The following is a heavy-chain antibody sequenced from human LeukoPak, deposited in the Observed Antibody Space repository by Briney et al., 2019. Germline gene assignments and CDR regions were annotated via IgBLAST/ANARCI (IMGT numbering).Heavy chain of an antibody. Sequence: PGRSLRLSCAASGFTFDDYAMHWVRQAPGKGLEWVSGSSWNSGSIGYADSVKGRFTISRDNAKNSLYLQMNSLRAEDTALYYCAKGPIAVAGYFDYWGQGTLVTVSS. V-gene: IGHV3-9*01. CDR1: GFTFDDYA. J-gene: IGHJ4*02. CDR3: AKGPIAVAGYFDY. CDR2: SSWNSGSI. D-gene: IGHD6-19*01.